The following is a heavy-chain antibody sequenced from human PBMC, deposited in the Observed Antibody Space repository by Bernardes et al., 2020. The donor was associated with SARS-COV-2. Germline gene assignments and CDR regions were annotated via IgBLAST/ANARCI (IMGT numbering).Heavy chain of an antibody. J-gene: IGHJ4*02. V-gene: IGHV4-59*01. D-gene: IGHD1-26*01. CDR1: GDSIRNYH. CDR2: IFYSGTT. Sequence: WETLSLTCNVSGDSIRNYHWSWIRQPPGKGLEWIGYIFYSGTTNYNPSLEGRASISVDSSKNQFSLKLTSVSAADTAFFYCARGRYSGSLDYWGQGILVTVSS. CDR3: ARGRYSGSLDY.